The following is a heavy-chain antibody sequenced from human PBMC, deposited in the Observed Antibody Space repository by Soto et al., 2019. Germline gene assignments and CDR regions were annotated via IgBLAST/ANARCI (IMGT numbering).Heavy chain of an antibody. Sequence: SETLSLTCTVSGGSMSSYYWNWMRQPPGKGLEWIGYIYYSGSTTYNPSLKSRVTISVDSSKNQFSLKVTSVTAADTAVYYCARVRGTAGKRYFDYWGQGTLVTVSS. J-gene: IGHJ4*02. CDR2: IYYSGST. CDR1: GGSMSSYY. CDR3: ARVRGTAGKRYFDY. V-gene: IGHV4-59*01. D-gene: IGHD6-13*01.